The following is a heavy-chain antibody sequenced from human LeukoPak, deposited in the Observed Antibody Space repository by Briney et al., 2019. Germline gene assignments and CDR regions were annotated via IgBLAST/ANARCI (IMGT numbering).Heavy chain of an antibody. CDR1: GGSFSGYY. CDR2: INHSGST. CDR3: ARGPQLLLRAHYYYMDV. V-gene: IGHV4-34*01. J-gene: IGHJ6*03. D-gene: IGHD2-2*01. Sequence: PSETLSLTCAVYGGSFSGYYWSWIRQPPGKGLEWIGEINHSGSTNYNPSLKSRVTISVDTSKNQFSLKLSSVTAADTAVYYCARGPQLLLRAHYYYMDVWGKGTTVTVSS.